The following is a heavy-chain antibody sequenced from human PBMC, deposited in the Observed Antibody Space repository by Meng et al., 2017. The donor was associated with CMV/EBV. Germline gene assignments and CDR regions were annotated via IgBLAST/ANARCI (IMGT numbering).Heavy chain of an antibody. CDR2: INPNSGGT. CDR3: ARESSLLGQLVDY. D-gene: IGHD6-6*01. V-gene: IGHV1-2*02. Sequence: ASVKVSCKASGYTFTGYYMHWVRQAPGQGLEWMGWINPNSGGTNYAQKFQGRVTMTRDTSISTAYMELSRLRSDDTAVYHCARESSLLGQLVDYWGQGTLVTVSS. CDR1: GYTFTGYY. J-gene: IGHJ4*02.